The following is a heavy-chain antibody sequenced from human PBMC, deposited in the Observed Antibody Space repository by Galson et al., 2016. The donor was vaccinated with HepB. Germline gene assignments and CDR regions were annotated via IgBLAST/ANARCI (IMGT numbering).Heavy chain of an antibody. D-gene: IGHD1-7*01. CDR2: FEPEDVET. CDR1: GYRLNELS. Sequence: SVKVSCKVSGYRLNELSMHWVRQAPGEGLEWMGGFEPEDVETIYAEKFLGRITLTEDTSTDTVYLEVSSLRSEDTAVYYCALELRESTPWRLGFDIWGQGTMVIVSS. J-gene: IGHJ3*02. CDR3: ALELRESTPWRLGFDI. V-gene: IGHV1-24*01.